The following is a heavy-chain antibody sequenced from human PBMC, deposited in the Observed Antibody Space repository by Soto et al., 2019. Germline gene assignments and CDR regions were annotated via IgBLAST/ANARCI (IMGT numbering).Heavy chain of an antibody. CDR3: ARDPLYGGDSVNFYYYGMDV. CDR1: GGTLSRNA. Sequence: QEQLVQSGAVVKKPGSSVKVSCKTSGGTLSRNAISWVRQAPGQGLEWMGGIIPVSGSANYAQKFQGRVTITADESTSTVYMELSSLRSEDTAVYYCARDPLYGGDSVNFYYYGMDVWGQGTTVTVS. V-gene: IGHV1-69*01. J-gene: IGHJ6*02. D-gene: IGHD2-21*02. CDR2: IIPVSGSA.